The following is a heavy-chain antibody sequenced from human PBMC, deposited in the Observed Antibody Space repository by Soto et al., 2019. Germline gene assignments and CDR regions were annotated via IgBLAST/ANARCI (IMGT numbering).Heavy chain of an antibody. CDR3: ARSQGGSSSLDIYYYYYYGMDV. CDR1: GGTFSSYA. Sequence: QVPLVQSGAEVKKPGSSVKGSCKAPGGTFSSYAISWVRQAPGQGLEWMGGIIPIFGTAKYAQKLQGRVTITADESTSTGYMELSSLRSEDTAVYYCARSQGGSSSLDIYYYYYYGMDVWGQGTTVTVSS. J-gene: IGHJ6*02. D-gene: IGHD2-15*01. V-gene: IGHV1-69*01. CDR2: IIPIFGTA.